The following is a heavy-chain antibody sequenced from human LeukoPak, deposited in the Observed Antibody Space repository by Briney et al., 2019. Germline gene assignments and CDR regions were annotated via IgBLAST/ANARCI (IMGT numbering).Heavy chain of an antibody. D-gene: IGHD3-3*01. Sequence: SETLSLTGTVSGGSISNYYWNWIRQPPGKGLEWIGYIYYSGSTNYNPSFKSRVTISVDTSKNQFSLKLSSVTAADTAVYYCARDLFWSGSLWGQGTLVTVSS. CDR3: ARDLFWSGSL. J-gene: IGHJ4*02. CDR1: GGSISNYY. CDR2: IYYSGST. V-gene: IGHV4-59*12.